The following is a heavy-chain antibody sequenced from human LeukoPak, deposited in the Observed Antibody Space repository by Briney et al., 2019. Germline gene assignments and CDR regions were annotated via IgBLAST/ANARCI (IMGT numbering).Heavy chain of an antibody. D-gene: IGHD2-2*01. Sequence: KPSETLSLTCTGSGGSISSSRYYWGWIRQPPGKGLEWIGSIYYSGTTYYNPSLKSRVTISVDMSKNQFSLKLSSVTAADTAVYYCARVLTGSSTLIDYWGQGTLVTVSS. CDR1: GGSISSSRYY. J-gene: IGHJ4*02. V-gene: IGHV4-39*01. CDR2: IYYSGTT. CDR3: ARVLTGSSTLIDY.